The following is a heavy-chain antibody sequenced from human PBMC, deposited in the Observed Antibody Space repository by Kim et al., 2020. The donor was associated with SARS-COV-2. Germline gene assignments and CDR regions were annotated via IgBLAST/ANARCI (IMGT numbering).Heavy chain of an antibody. Sequence: YADSVKGRFTISRDNSKNTLYLQMNSLRAEDTAVYYCAREEQLGKEYFDYWGQGTLVTVSS. D-gene: IGHD6-6*01. J-gene: IGHJ4*02. CDR3: AREEQLGKEYFDY. V-gene: IGHV3-30*01.